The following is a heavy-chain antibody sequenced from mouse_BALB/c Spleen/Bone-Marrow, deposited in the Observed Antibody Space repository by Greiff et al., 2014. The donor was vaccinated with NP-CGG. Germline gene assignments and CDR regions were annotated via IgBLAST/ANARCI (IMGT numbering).Heavy chain of an antibody. J-gene: IGHJ2*01. CDR2: IYPGDSDT. V-gene: IGHV1-5*01. CDR3: TRRTATLDY. CDR1: GYSFTSYW. Sequence: DVQPQESGTVLARPGASVKMSCKASGYSFTSYWIHWVKQRPGQGLEWIGAIYPGDSDTSFNQKFKDKAKLTAVTSASTAYMELSSLTNEDSAVYYCTRRTATLDYWGQGTTLTVSS. D-gene: IGHD1-2*01.